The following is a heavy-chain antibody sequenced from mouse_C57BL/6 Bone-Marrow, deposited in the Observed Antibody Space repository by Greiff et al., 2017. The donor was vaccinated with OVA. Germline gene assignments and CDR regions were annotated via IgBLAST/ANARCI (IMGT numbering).Heavy chain of an antibody. CDR2: IHPTSGST. CDR1: GYTFTSYW. D-gene: IGHD2-2*01. J-gene: IGHJ3*01. CDR3: AGDGYDWAY. Sequence: VQLQQPGAELVKPGASVKLSCKASGYTFTSYWMHWVKQRPGQGLEWIGMIHPTSGSTNYNEKFKSKATLTVDKSSITAYMQLSSLTSEDSAVYYCAGDGYDWAYWGQVTLVTVSA. V-gene: IGHV1-64*01.